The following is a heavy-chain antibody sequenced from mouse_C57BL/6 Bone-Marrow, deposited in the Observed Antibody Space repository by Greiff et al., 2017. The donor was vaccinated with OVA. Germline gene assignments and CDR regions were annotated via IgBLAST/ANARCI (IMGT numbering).Heavy chain of an antibody. D-gene: IGHD2-4*01. Sequence: QVQLQQPGAELVKPGASVKLSCKASGYTFTSYWMQWVKQRPGQGLEWIGEIDPSDSYTNYNQKFKGKATFTVDTSSSTASMQLSSLTSEDSAVYYCARSLDYDFFDYWGQGTTLTVSS. CDR2: IDPSDSYT. V-gene: IGHV1-50*01. CDR3: ARSLDYDFFDY. CDR1: GYTFTSYW. J-gene: IGHJ2*01.